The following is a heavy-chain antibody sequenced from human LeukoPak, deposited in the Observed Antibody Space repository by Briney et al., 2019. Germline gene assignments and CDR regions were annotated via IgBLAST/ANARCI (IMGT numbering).Heavy chain of an antibody. D-gene: IGHD3-22*01. Sequence: SETLSLTCTVSGGSLSSYYWSWIRQPPGKGLEWIGYIYYSGSTNYNPSLKSRVTISVDTSKNQLSLKLSSVTAADTAVYYCARERDTYYYDSSGKKTPIRDDYWGQGTLVTVSS. V-gene: IGHV4-59*12. CDR1: GGSLSSYY. CDR3: ARERDTYYYDSSGKKTPIRDDY. CDR2: IYYSGST. J-gene: IGHJ4*02.